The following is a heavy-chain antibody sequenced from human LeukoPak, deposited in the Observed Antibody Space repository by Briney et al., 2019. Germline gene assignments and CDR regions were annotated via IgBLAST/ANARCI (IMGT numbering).Heavy chain of an antibody. D-gene: IGHD2/OR15-2a*01. CDR3: ARYLVIGISGGFYSYMDG. CDR1: GYTFTDHY. Sequence: ASVKVSCKASGYTFTDHYFHWVRQAPGQGLEWMGWIDCNSGGTRYGQNFQGRVALTRDTSINTAYMELSSLKSDDTAVYYCARYLVIGISGGFYSYMDGWGKGTTVTVSS. CDR2: IDCNSGGT. V-gene: IGHV1-2*02. J-gene: IGHJ6*03.